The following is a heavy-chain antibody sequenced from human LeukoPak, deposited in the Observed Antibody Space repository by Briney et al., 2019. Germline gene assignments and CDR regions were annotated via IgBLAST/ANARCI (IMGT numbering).Heavy chain of an antibody. CDR1: GDTFTSYD. J-gene: IGHJ4*02. V-gene: IGHV1-8*03. CDR2: MNVNSGNT. Sequence: ASVTVSCKASGDTFTSYDINWGRQATGQGREWVGWMNVNSGNTGYAQKFQSRVTITMNTSISTAYMELSSLRSEDTAVYYCAMGDYGDSPLDYWGQGTLVTVSS. D-gene: IGHD4-17*01. CDR3: AMGDYGDSPLDY.